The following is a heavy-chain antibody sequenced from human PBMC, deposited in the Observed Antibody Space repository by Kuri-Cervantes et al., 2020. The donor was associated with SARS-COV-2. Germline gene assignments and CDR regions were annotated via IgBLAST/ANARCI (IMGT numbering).Heavy chain of an antibody. D-gene: IGHD3-22*01. Sequence: GESLKISCAASGFTFSSYEMNWVRQAPGKGLEWVSYISSSGSTIYYEDSVQGRFTISRDNSKNTLFLQMNSLRAEDTAVYYCAKDSPTGNWYDYDSVLFDYWGQGTLVTVSS. CDR2: ISSSGSTI. CDR3: AKDSPTGNWYDYDSVLFDY. J-gene: IGHJ4*02. V-gene: IGHV3-48*03. CDR1: GFTFSSYE.